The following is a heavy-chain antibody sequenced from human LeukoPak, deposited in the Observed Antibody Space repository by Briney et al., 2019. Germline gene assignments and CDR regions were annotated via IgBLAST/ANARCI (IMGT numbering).Heavy chain of an antibody. CDR1: GHTFTSYA. CDR2: INAGNGNT. D-gene: IGHD6-13*01. CDR3: ARASHLVGGSSISWYGY. J-gene: IGHJ4*02. Sequence: ASVRVSCKASGHTFTSYAMHWVRQAPGQRLEWMGWINAGNGNTKYSQKFQGRVTITRDTSASTAYMELSSLRSEDTAVYYCARASHLVGGSSISWYGYWGQGTLVTVSS. V-gene: IGHV1-3*01.